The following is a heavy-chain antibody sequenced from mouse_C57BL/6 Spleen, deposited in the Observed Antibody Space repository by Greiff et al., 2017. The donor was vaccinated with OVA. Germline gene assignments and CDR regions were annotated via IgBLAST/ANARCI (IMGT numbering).Heavy chain of an antibody. CDR1: GFTFSSYG. CDR3: ARRFITTVVATGDY. D-gene: IGHD1-1*01. J-gene: IGHJ2*01. V-gene: IGHV5-6*02. Sequence: EVKLMESGGDLVKPGGSLKLSCAASGFTFSSYGMSWVRQTPDKRLEWVATISSGGSYTYYPDSGKGRFTISRDNAKNTLYLQMSSLKSEDTAMYYCARRFITTVVATGDYWGQGTTLTVSS. CDR2: ISSGGSYT.